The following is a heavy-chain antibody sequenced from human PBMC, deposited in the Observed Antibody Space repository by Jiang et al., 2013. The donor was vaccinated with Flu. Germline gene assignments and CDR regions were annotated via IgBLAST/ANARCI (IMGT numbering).Heavy chain of an antibody. CDR2: IFPNDEK. CDR3: ARTHMGFYDSSGFWAYFDY. D-gene: IGHD3-22*01. CDR1: GFSLSNAGMG. Sequence: KPTQTLTLTCTVSGFSLSNAGMGVSWIRQPPGKALEWLAQIFPNDEKSYSTSLSGRLTISMDTSKSQVVLTMTNMGPVDAGTYYCARTHMGFYDSSGFWAYFDYWAREPMSPSPQ. J-gene: IGHJ4*02. V-gene: IGHV2-26*01.